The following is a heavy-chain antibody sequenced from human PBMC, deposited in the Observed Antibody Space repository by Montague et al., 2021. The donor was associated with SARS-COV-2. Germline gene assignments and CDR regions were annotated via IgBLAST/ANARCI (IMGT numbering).Heavy chain of an antibody. CDR3: ARERSEDFWRGYSSYYYYYMDV. J-gene: IGHJ6*03. D-gene: IGHD3-3*01. CDR2: IYYSGST. V-gene: IGHV4-39*02. Sequence: SETLSLTCTVSGGSISSSSYYWGWIRQHPGKGLEWIGSIYYSGSTYYNPSLKSRVTISVDTSKNQFSLKLSSVTAADTAVYYCARERSEDFWRGYSSYYYYYMDVWGKGTTVTVSS. CDR1: GGSISSSSYY.